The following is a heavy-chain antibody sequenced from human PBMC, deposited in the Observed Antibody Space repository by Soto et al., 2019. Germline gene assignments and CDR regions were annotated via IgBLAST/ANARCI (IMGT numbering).Heavy chain of an antibody. Sequence: QVQLLESGGGVVQPGRSLRLSCEASGFTFSSYGMHWVRQAPGKGLEWVAVISDGGSNKYYADSVKGRFTISRDNSKNTMYLQMNSLRAEDTAVYYCAKVQGSSSFYYYGLDVWGQGTPVTVSS. CDR1: GFTFSSYG. CDR3: AKVQGSSSFYYYGLDV. V-gene: IGHV3-30*18. CDR2: ISDGGSNK. D-gene: IGHD6-6*01. J-gene: IGHJ6*02.